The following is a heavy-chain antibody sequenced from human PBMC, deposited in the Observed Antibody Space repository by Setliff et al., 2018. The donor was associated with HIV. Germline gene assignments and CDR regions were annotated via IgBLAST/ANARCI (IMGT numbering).Heavy chain of an antibody. V-gene: IGHV4-34*10. CDR1: GGSFSGFY. CDR3: ARSTVGAGASFP. D-gene: IGHD1-26*01. Sequence: PSETLSLTCAVYGGSFSGFYWTWIRQPPGKGLEWIGEIKHGGSANYNPSLKSRVTMSLDTSKNQFSLRLTSVTAADTAIYYCARSTVGAGASFPWGRGILVTVSS. J-gene: IGHJ5*02. CDR2: IKHGGSA.